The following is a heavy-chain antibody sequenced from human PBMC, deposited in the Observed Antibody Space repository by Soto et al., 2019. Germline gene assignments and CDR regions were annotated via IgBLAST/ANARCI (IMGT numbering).Heavy chain of an antibody. V-gene: IGHV4-34*01. Sequence: QVQLQQWGAGLLKPSETLSLTCAVYGGSFSGYQWTWIRQTPGKGLEWIGEINDTGNINYNPSLKSRVTIFIDTSKKQISLKLSSVTAAATAVYYCARGLIVWFGELSRRGGYYYYMDVWGKGTTVTVSS. CDR2: INDTGNI. CDR3: ARGLIVWFGELSRRGGYYYYMDV. J-gene: IGHJ6*03. D-gene: IGHD3-10*01. CDR1: GGSFSGYQ.